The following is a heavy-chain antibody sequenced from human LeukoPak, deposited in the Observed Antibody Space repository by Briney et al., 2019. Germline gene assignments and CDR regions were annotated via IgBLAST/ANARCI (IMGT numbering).Heavy chain of an antibody. D-gene: IGHD2-2*01. V-gene: IGHV4-4*02. J-gene: IGHJ4*02. CDR3: AICSTSCYPVITLDY. Sequence: SGTLSLTCTVSSGAISTSHWLSWVRQPPGKGLEWIGEIYGSGNTNYNPSLKSRVTMSVDKTRIHLSLKLHSVTAADTAVYYCAICSTSCYPVITLDYWGQGNLVTVSS. CDR2: IYGSGNT. CDR1: SGAISTSHW.